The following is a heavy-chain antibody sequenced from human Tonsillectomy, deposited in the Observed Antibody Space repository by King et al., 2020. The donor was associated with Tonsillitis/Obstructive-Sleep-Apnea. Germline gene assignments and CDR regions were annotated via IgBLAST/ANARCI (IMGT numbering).Heavy chain of an antibody. J-gene: IGHJ5*02. CDR1: GGSINSGSYF. Sequence: QLQESGPGLVKPSETLSLTCTVSGGSINSGSYFWGWIRQPPGKGLEWIGSIYYSGSSYYKPSLRGRVTISVDTSKNQFSLKLSSVTAADTAVYCCARQPYCSGTSCYVEGSWFDPWGQGTLVTVSS. D-gene: IGHD2-2*01. V-gene: IGHV4-39*01. CDR2: IYYSGSS. CDR3: ARQPYCSGTSCYVEGSWFDP.